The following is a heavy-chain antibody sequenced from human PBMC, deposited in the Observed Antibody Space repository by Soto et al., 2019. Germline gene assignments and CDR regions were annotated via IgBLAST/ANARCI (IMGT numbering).Heavy chain of an antibody. Sequence: QVQLQESGPGLVKPSETLSLTCTVSGGSISSYYWSWIRQPPGKGLEWIGYIYYSGSTNYNPSLKSRVTIXXDXSXXQFSLKLSAVTAADTAVYYCARDWPRTLGGYGMDVWAQGTTVTVSS. CDR2: IYYSGST. CDR3: ARDWPRTLGGYGMDV. J-gene: IGHJ6*02. D-gene: IGHD1-1*01. V-gene: IGHV4-59*01. CDR1: GGSISSYY.